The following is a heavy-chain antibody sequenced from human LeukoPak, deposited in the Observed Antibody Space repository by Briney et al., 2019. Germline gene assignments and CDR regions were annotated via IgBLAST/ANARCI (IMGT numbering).Heavy chain of an antibody. V-gene: IGHV3-33*01. J-gene: IGHJ4*02. D-gene: IGHD2-8*01. Sequence: PGRALRLSCAASGFTFSSYGMHWVRQAPGKGLEWVAVIWYYGSNKYYADSVKGRFTISRDNSKNTLYLQMNSLRAEDTAVYYCARDCTNGVCYGTDFDYWGQGTLVTVSS. CDR2: IWYYGSNK. CDR1: GFTFSSYG. CDR3: ARDCTNGVCYGTDFDY.